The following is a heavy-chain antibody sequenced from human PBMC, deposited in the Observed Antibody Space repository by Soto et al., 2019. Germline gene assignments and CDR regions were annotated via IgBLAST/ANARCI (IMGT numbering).Heavy chain of an antibody. CDR2: ISGGGGST. CDR3: AKVSLGATTITDYYYYGLDV. J-gene: IGHJ6*02. CDR1: GFTFSSYA. V-gene: IGHV3-23*01. D-gene: IGHD1-26*01. Sequence: WSLRLSCAASGFTFSSYAMSWVRQAPGKGLEWVSAISGGGGSTYYADSVKGRVTISRDNSKNTLYLQMNSLRAEDTAVYYCAKVSLGATTITDYYYYGLDVWGQGTTVTVSS.